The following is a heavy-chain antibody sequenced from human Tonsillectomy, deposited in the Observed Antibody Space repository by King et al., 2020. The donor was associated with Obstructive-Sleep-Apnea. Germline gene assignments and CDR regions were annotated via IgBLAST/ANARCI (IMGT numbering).Heavy chain of an antibody. Sequence: QVQLVESGAEVKKPGSSVKVSCRASGGTFSSYAMSWVRQAPGQGLEWMGRIIPIFGITNFAQKFQGRVTIAADKSTSTAYMELRSLRSDDTAVYFCASERILADHPRGSFDYWGQGTLVTVSS. J-gene: IGHJ4*02. D-gene: IGHD3-16*01. CDR2: IIPIFGIT. CDR1: GGTFSSYA. CDR3: ASERILADHPRGSFDY. V-gene: IGHV1-69*09.